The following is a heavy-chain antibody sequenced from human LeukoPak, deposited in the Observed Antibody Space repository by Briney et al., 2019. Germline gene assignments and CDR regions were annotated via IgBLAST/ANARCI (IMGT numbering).Heavy chain of an antibody. CDR3: ARDLLAATIDYYFDY. J-gene: IGHJ4*02. V-gene: IGHV3-23*01. CDR1: GFTFSSYA. D-gene: IGHD5-12*01. CDR2: ISGSGGRT. Sequence: GGSLRLSCAASGFTFSSYAMSWVRQAPGKGLEWVSVISGSGGRTYYADSVKGRFTISRDNSKNTLYVQMNSLRAEDTAVYYCARDLLAATIDYYFDYWGQGTLVTVSS.